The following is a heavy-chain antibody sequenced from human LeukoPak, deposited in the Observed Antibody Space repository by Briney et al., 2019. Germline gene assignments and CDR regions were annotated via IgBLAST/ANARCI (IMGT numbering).Heavy chain of an antibody. CDR3: ARTRGSGYILSPYYFDY. Sequence: SETLSLTCTVSGGSISSYYWSWIRQPAGKGLEWIGRIYTSGSTNYNPSLKSRVTMSVDTSKNQFSLKLSSVTAADTAVYYCARTRGSGYILSPYYFDYWGQGTLVTVSS. CDR1: GGSISSYY. J-gene: IGHJ4*02. CDR2: IYTSGST. V-gene: IGHV4-4*07. D-gene: IGHD6-19*01.